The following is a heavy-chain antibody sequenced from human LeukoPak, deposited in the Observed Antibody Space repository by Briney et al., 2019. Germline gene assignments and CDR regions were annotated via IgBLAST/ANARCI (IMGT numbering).Heavy chain of an antibody. CDR2: ISWNSGSI. CDR3: TTGGFRNYDSSGYPVDY. Sequence: GGSLRLSCAASGFTFDDYAMHWVRQAPGKGLEWVSGISWNSGSIGYADSVKGRFTISRDNSKNTLYLQMNSLKTEDTAVYYCTTGGFRNYDSSGYPVDYWGQGTLVTVSS. CDR1: GFTFDDYA. D-gene: IGHD3-22*01. J-gene: IGHJ4*02. V-gene: IGHV3-9*01.